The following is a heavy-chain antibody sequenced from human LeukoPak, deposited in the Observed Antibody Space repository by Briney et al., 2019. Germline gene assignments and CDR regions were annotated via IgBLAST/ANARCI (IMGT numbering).Heavy chain of an antibody. CDR3: ATSGSGSAIIPPLGY. Sequence: GASVTVSCKVSGYTLRELSMHWVRQAPGKGLEWMGAFDPEDGDAIYARNFKGRFIITEDTSPDTAYMELISLSSEDTAVYFCATSGSGSAIIPPLGYWGQGTLVTVSS. D-gene: IGHD3-10*01. V-gene: IGHV1-24*01. J-gene: IGHJ4*02. CDR1: GYTLRELS. CDR2: FDPEDGDA.